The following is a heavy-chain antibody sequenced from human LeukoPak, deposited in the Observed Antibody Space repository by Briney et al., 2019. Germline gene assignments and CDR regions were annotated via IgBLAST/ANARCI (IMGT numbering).Heavy chain of an antibody. CDR2: ISYDGSNK. D-gene: IGHD5-12*01. CDR1: GFTFSSYA. J-gene: IGHJ4*02. CDR3: ARVGYSGWNFDD. Sequence: GGSLRLSCAASGFTFSSYAMHWVRQAPGKGLEWVAVISYDGSNKYYADSVKGRFTISRDNAKNSLYLQMNSLRADDTAVYYCARVGYSGWNFDDWGQGTLVTVSS. V-gene: IGHV3-30*04.